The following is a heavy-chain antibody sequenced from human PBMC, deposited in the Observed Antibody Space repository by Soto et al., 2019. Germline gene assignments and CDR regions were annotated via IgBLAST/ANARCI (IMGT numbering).Heavy chain of an antibody. CDR2: IYWDDDK. J-gene: IGHJ4*02. D-gene: IGHD2-2*01. Sequence: QITLKESGPPLVKPTQTLTLTCTFSGFSLSTSGVGVGWLHQPPGKALQWLALIYWDDDKRYRPSLKSRLTISNDTPKNPWARTQPNMDPVDTATYYSAPPSGVPAAVGTSCCDSWARGPLVTVSS. CDR1: GFSLSTSGVG. CDR3: APPSGVPAAVGTSCCDS. V-gene: IGHV2-5*02.